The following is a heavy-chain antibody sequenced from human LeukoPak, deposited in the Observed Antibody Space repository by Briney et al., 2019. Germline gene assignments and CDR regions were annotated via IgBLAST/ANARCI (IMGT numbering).Heavy chain of an antibody. Sequence: GGSLRLSCAASGFTFSGSAMHWVRQASGKGLEWVGRIRSKANSYATAYAASVKGRFTISRDDSKNTAYLQMNSLKTEDTAVYYCTRRGPCGGDCFNAFDIWGQGTMVTVSS. V-gene: IGHV3-73*01. CDR2: IRSKANSYAT. D-gene: IGHD2-21*02. J-gene: IGHJ3*02. CDR1: GFTFSGSA. CDR3: TRRGPCGGDCFNAFDI.